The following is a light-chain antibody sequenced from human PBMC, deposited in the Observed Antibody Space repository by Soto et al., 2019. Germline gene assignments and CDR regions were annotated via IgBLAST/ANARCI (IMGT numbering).Light chain of an antibody. Sequence: QSALNQPASLSGSPGQSITISCTGTSSDVGGYNYVSWYQQHPGKAPKLMIYDVSNRPSGVSNRFSGSESGNTASLTISGLQAEDEADYYCCSYTSSSTFVFGSGTKVTVL. CDR3: CSYTSSSTFV. J-gene: IGLJ1*01. CDR2: DVS. V-gene: IGLV2-14*01. CDR1: SSDVGGYNY.